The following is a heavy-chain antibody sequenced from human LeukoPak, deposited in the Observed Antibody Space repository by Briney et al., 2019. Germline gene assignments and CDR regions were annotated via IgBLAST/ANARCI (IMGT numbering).Heavy chain of an antibody. Sequence: PGGSLRLSCAASGFTFSSYAMGWVRQAPGKGLEWVSAISGSGGSTYYADSVKGRFTISRDNSKNTLYLQMNSLRAEDTAVYYCAKDVRRSFYYFDYWGQGTLVTVSS. D-gene: IGHD2/OR15-2a*01. CDR3: AKDVRRSFYYFDY. V-gene: IGHV3-23*01. J-gene: IGHJ4*02. CDR2: ISGSGGST. CDR1: GFTFSSYA.